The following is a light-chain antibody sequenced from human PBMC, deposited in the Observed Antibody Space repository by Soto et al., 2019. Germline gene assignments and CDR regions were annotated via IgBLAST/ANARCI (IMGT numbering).Light chain of an antibody. J-gene: IGKJ1*01. CDR2: KAS. Sequence: DIQMTQSPSTLSASVGDRVTISCRASQTIGSWLAWYQQKPGKAPKLLIYKASTLESGVPSRFSGSGSGTEFTLTISSLQPDDFATYYCQQYDNLWTFGHGTKVEIK. CDR3: QQYDNLWT. V-gene: IGKV1-5*03. CDR1: QTIGSW.